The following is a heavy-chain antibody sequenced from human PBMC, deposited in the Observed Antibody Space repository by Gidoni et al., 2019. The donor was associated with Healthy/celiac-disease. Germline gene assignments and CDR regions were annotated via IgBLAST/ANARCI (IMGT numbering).Heavy chain of an antibody. J-gene: IGHJ4*02. CDR1: GYSFTSYW. V-gene: IGHV5-51*01. D-gene: IGHD5-12*01. CDR3: ARRWLVSGYDYFDY. Sequence: EVQLVQSGAEAKTPGESRTLSGTGSGYSFTSYWIGWVRQMPGKGLEWMGIIYPGDSDTRYSPSFQGQVTISADKSISTAYLQWSSLKASDTAMYYCARRWLVSGYDYFDYWGQGTLVTVSS. CDR2: IYPGDSDT.